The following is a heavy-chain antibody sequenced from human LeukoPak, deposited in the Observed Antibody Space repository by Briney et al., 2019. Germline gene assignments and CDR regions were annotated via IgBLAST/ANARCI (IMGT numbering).Heavy chain of an antibody. V-gene: IGHV1-46*01. CDR2: INRSGGRT. Sequence: ASVTVSSKASGYTFTTYYMHWVRQAPGQGVELMGIINRSGGRTTYAQKFQGRVTMTRDTSTSTVYMELSSLRSEDTAVYYCARSRRTFDYWGQGTLVTVSS. CDR3: ARSRRTFDY. CDR1: GYTFTTYY. J-gene: IGHJ4*02.